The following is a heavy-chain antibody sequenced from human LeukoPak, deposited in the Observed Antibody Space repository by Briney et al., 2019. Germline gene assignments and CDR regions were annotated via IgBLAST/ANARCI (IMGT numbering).Heavy chain of an antibody. D-gene: IGHD3-22*01. CDR3: AKGSGYYYYYFDY. V-gene: IGHV3-33*06. Sequence: GRSLRLSCAPSEFTFSSYGMHWVRQAPGKGLEWVALIWYDGSNKYYADSVKGRFTISRDNSKNTLYLQMNSLRAEDTAVYYCAKGSGYYYYYFDYWGQGTLVTVSS. J-gene: IGHJ4*02. CDR1: EFTFSSYG. CDR2: IWYDGSNK.